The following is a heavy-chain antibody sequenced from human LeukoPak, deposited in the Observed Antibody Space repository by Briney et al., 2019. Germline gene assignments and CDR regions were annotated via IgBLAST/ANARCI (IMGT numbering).Heavy chain of an antibody. Sequence: SETLSLTCAVYGGSFSGYYWSWIRQPPGKGLEWIGEINHSGSTNYNPSLMSRVTISVDTSKNQFSLKLSSVTAADTAVYYCARVRNHGSGWYGSWFDPWGQGTLVTVSS. CDR3: ARVRNHGSGWYGSWFDP. V-gene: IGHV4-34*01. CDR1: GGSFSGYY. D-gene: IGHD6-19*01. CDR2: INHSGST. J-gene: IGHJ5*02.